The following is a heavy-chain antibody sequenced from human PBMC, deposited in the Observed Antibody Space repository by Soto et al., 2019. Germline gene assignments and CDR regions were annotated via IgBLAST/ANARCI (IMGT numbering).Heavy chain of an antibody. V-gene: IGHV3-23*01. D-gene: IGHD5-12*01. CDR2: VSGGGENT. CDR1: GFTFRNFG. CDR3: AKDVGYGGSIYDF. J-gene: IGHJ4*02. Sequence: GGSLRLSCVASGFTFRNFGMAWVRQAPGKGLEWVSTVSGGGENTHYSDSVNGRFAISRDNSQNTVYLHMTSLRVDDTATYFCAKDVGYGGSIYDFWGQGVQVTVYS.